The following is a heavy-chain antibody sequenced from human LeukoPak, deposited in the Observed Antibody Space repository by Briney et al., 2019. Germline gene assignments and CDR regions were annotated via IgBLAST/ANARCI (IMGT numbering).Heavy chain of an antibody. D-gene: IGHD3-22*01. Sequence: GSLRLSCAASGFTFSSYAMCWVGQAAGVGLEWVSALGGSGGSTYYADCVKGRFTISSGNAEYTLSLQMHSLRAQDTTVYYCAKSIGPNWFDPWGQGTLVPVPS. CDR2: LGGSGGST. V-gene: IGHV3-23*01. J-gene: IGHJ5*02. CDR1: GFTFSSYA. CDR3: AKSIGPNWFDP.